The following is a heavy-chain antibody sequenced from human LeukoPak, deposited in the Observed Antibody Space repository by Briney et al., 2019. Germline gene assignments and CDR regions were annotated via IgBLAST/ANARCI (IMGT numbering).Heavy chain of an antibody. CDR3: AKGAYDILTAFDY. J-gene: IGHJ4*02. Sequence: GGSLRLSCAASGFTFSSYAMSWVRQAPGKGLEWVSGISGSGGYTYYADSVKGRFTISRDNSKNTLYLQMNSLRAEDTATYYWAKGAYDILTAFDYWGQGTLVTVSS. CDR2: ISGSGGYT. V-gene: IGHV3-23*01. CDR1: GFTFSSYA. D-gene: IGHD3-9*01.